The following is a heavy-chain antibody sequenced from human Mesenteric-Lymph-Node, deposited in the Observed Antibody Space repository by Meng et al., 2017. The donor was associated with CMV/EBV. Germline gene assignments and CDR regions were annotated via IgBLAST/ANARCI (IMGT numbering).Heavy chain of an antibody. Sequence: GESLKISCAASGFTFSDYYMSWIRQAPGKGLEWVSYISSSGSTIYYADSVKGRFTTSRDNAKNSLYLQMNSLRAEDTAVYYCARLRFLEWLSRYYGMDVWGQGTTVTVSS. D-gene: IGHD3-3*01. CDR1: GFTFSDYY. V-gene: IGHV3-11*01. CDR3: ARLRFLEWLSRYYGMDV. J-gene: IGHJ6*02. CDR2: ISSSGSTI.